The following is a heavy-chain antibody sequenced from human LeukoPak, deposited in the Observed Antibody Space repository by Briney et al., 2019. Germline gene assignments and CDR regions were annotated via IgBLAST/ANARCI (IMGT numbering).Heavy chain of an antibody. Sequence: PSETLSLTCTVSGGSISSSSYYWGWMRQPPGKGLEGIGSIYYSGSTYYNPSLKSRVTISVDTSKNQFSLKLSSVTAADTAVYYCARRIVPEWLLYFDYWGQGTLVTVSS. D-gene: IGHD5-18*01. CDR1: GGSISSSSYY. CDR2: IYYSGST. V-gene: IGHV4-39*01. J-gene: IGHJ4*02. CDR3: ARRIVPEWLLYFDY.